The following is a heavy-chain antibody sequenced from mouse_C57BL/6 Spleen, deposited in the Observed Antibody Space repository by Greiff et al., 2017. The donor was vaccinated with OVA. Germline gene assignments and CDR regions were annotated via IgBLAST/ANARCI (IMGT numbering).Heavy chain of an antibody. CDR2: SNPRDGST. J-gene: IGHJ4*01. D-gene: IGHD2-1*01. V-gene: IGHV1-85*01. CDR1: GYTFTSYD. Sequence: VQLQQSGPELVKPGASVKLSCKASGYTFTSYDINWVKQRPGQGLEWIGWSNPRDGSTKYNEKLKGKATLTVDTSSSSAYMELHSLTSEDSAVYFCSRRGSRGNFSYAMDYWGQGTLVTVSS. CDR3: SRRGSRGNFSYAMDY.